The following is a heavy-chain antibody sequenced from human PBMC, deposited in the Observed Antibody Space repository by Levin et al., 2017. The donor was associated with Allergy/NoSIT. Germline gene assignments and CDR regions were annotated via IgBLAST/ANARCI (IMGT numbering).Heavy chain of an antibody. CDR3: AKASYISVAAYFDY. V-gene: IGHV3-9*01. CDR1: GFTFDDYA. CDR2: MSWNSGSI. J-gene: IGHJ4*02. D-gene: IGHD6-19*01. Sequence: GGSLRLSCAASGFTFDDYAMHWVRQAPGKGLEWVSGMSWNSGSIGYADSVKGRFTISRDNAKNSLYLQMNSLRAEDTALNYCAKASYISVAAYFDYWGQGTLVTVSS.